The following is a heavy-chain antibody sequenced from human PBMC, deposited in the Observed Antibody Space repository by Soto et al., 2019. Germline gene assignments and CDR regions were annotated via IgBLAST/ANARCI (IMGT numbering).Heavy chain of an antibody. D-gene: IGHD1-26*01. CDR1: GYSFTSYL. Sequence: GESLKVSCKGAGYSFTSYLIGWVRQMTGKGLEWMGIIYPGDSDTRYSPSFQGQVTISADKSISTAYLQWSSLKASDTAMYYCARPGTVVGATPDDAFDIWGQGTMVTVSS. V-gene: IGHV5-51*01. CDR2: IYPGDSDT. CDR3: ARPGTVVGATPDDAFDI. J-gene: IGHJ3*02.